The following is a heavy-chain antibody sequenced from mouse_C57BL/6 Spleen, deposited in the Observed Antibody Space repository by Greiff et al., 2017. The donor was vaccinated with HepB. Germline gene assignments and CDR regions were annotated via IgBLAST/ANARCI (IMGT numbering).Heavy chain of an antibody. CDR2: ISDGGSYT. V-gene: IGHV5-4*01. J-gene: IGHJ3*01. Sequence: EVQLVESGGGLVKPGGSLKLSCAASGFTFSSYAMSWVRQTPEKRLEWVATISDGGSYTYYPDNVKGRFTISRDNAKNNLYLQMSHLKSEDTAMYYCARDGAGTLADWGPGTLVTVAA. D-gene: IGHD3-3*01. CDR1: GFTFSSYA. CDR3: ARDGAGTLAD.